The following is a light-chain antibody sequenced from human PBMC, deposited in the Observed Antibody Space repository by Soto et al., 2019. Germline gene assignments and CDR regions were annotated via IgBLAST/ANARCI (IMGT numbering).Light chain of an antibody. J-gene: IGKJ3*01. CDR3: QQSYSNPFT. CDR2: AAS. V-gene: IGKV1-39*01. CDR1: QSISSY. Sequence: DIQMTQSPSSLSASVGDRVTITCRASQSISSYLNWYQQKPGKAPKLLIYAASSLQSGVPLRFSGSGSGTDFTLTISSLQPEDFATYYCQQSYSNPFTFGPGTKVDIK.